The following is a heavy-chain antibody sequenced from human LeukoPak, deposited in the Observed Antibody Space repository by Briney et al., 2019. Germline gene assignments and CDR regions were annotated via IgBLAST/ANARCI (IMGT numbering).Heavy chain of an antibody. V-gene: IGHV1-18*01. D-gene: IGHD4-17*01. CDR2: ISAYSGHT. CDR3: ARDVSTVTTRGDYYYYLDV. Sequence: ASVKVSCEASGYTVTTYGINWVRQTPGQGLEWMGWISAYSGHTKYAQRLQGRVTMTTDTSTNTAYMQLTSLRSDDTAVYYCARDVSTVTTRGDYYYYLDVWGKGTTVTVSS. CDR1: GYTVTTYG. J-gene: IGHJ6*03.